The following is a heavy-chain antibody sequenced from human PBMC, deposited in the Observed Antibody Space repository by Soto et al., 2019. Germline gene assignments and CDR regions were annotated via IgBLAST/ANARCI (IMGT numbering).Heavy chain of an antibody. CDR2: ISYSGST. D-gene: IGHD1-1*01. CDR3: ARTTSLERHAFDI. J-gene: IGHJ3*02. Sequence: QVQLQESGPGLVKPSDTLSLTCAVSGYSISSSNWWGWIRQPPGKGLEWIGYISYSGSTYYNPSLKSRVTMSVETSKNQFSLKLSSVTAVDTAVYYGARTTSLERHAFDIWGQGTMVTVSS. V-gene: IGHV4-28*01. CDR1: GYSISSSNW.